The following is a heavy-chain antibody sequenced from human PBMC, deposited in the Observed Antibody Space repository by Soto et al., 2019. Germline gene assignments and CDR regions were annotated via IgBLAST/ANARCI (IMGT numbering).Heavy chain of an antibody. J-gene: IGHJ4*02. Sequence: QVQLVESGGGVVQPGRSLRLSCAASGFTFSSYAIHWVRQAPGKGLEWIGEINHSGSTNYNPSLKSRVTISVDTSKNQFSLKLSSVTAADTAVYYCARGTGSKIGREWELLGFDYWGQGTLVTVSS. CDR3: ARGTGSKIGREWELLGFDY. CDR1: GFTFSSYA. CDR2: INHSGST. D-gene: IGHD1-26*01. V-gene: IGHV4-34*01.